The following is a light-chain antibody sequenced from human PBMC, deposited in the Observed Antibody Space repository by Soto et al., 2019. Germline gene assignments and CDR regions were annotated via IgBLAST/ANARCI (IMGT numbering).Light chain of an antibody. CDR2: DVS. CDR1: SSDIGGYNH. J-gene: IGLJ1*01. Sequence: QSVLTQPASVSGSPGQSISISCTGTSSDIGGYNHVSWYQQHPGKAPKLMIYDVSNRPSGVSNRFSGSKSGNTASLTISGLQAEDEADYYCNSCTTSSTPLYVSGTGTKVP. CDR3: NSCTTSSTPLYV. V-gene: IGLV2-14*03.